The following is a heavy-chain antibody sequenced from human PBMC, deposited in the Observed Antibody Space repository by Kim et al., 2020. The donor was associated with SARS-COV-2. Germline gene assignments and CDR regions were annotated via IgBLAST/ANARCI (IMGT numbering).Heavy chain of an antibody. CDR2: IRTKAYGGTT. CDR1: GFTFGDYA. Sequence: GGSLRLSCTVSGFTFGDYAMSWFRQAPGKGLEWVGFIRTKAYGGTTEYAASVKGRFTISRDDSKSIAYLQMSSLKTEDTAVYCCTGSSWNWFAPWGQGTLVTVSS. J-gene: IGHJ5*02. D-gene: IGHD6-13*01. V-gene: IGHV3-49*03. CDR3: TGSSWNWFAP.